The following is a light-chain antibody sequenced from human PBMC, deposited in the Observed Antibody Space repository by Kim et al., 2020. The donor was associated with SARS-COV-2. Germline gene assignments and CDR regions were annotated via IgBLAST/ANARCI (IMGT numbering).Light chain of an antibody. J-gene: IGKJ2*01. CDR3: QQYKIYPVT. V-gene: IGKV1-5*03. CDR1: QSISSW. CDR2: KAS. Sequence: DIQMTQSPSTLSASVGDRVTITCRASQSISSWLAWYQQKPGKAPNLLIYKASSLQSGVPSRFSASGSGTEFTLTISSLQPDDSATYFCQQYKIYPVTFGQGTKLEI.